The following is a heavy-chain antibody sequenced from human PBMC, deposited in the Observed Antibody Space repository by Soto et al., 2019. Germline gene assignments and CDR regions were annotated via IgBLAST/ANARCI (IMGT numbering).Heavy chain of an antibody. Sequence: GGSLRLSCAASGFNFSNHWMHWVRQRPAEGLVWVSRITSDGKSKAYAESVRGRFAISRDNAKNTLYLQMNGLTAEDTAVYYCARESGDWPLNWFDPWGQGTLVTVSS. CDR3: ARESGDWPLNWFDP. J-gene: IGHJ5*02. CDR1: GFNFSNHW. CDR2: ITSDGKSK. D-gene: IGHD2-21*02. V-gene: IGHV3-74*01.